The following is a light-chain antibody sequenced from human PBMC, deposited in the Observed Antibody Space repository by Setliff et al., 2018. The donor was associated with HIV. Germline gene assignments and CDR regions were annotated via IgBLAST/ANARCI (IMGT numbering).Light chain of an antibody. CDR3: AAWDDGLNGYV. V-gene: IGLV1-44*01. CDR2: NNA. Sequence: QSVLAQPPSTSGTPGQKVTISCSGSGSNIGRNSVFWYQQLPGTAPKLLIYNNAQRPSGVPDRFSGSKSFTTASLAISGLQSADESDYYCAAWDDGLNGYVFGTGTKVTVL. CDR1: GSNIGRNS. J-gene: IGLJ1*01.